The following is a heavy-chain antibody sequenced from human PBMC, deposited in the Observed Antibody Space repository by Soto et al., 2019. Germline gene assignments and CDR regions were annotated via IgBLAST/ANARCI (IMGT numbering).Heavy chain of an antibody. D-gene: IGHD3-16*01. CDR2: ISGSRGST. V-gene: IGHV3-23*01. CDR1: GFTFSSYA. CDR3: AKGRAARGPGLYYCDY. J-gene: IGHJ4*02. Sequence: GGSLRLSCAASGFTFSSYAMCWVRQAPGQGLEWVSGISGSRGSTYFADSVKGQFTISRDNSKNTLYLQMNSVSAEDTAVYYCAKGRAARGPGLYYCDYWGQGTLVTVSS.